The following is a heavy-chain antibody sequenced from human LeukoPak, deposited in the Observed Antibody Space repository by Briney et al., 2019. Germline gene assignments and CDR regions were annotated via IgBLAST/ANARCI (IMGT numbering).Heavy chain of an antibody. J-gene: IGHJ6*04. CDR3: ARGRARYFDWLSPPD. CDR2: INHSGST. CDR1: GGSFSGYY. V-gene: IGHV4-34*01. Sequence: SETLSLTCAVYGGSFSGYYWSWIRQPPGKGLEWIGEINHSGSTNYNPSLKSRVTISVDTSKNQFSLKLSSVTAADTAVCYCARGRARYFDWLSPPDWGKGTTVTVSS. D-gene: IGHD3-9*01.